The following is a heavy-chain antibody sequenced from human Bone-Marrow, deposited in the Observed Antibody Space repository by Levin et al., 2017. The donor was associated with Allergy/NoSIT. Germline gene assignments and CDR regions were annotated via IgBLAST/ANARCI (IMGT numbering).Heavy chain of an antibody. Sequence: GESLKISCAASGFTFSTYAMHWVRQAPGKGLEWVALTSYDGGNKYYADSVKGRFTISRDSSKNTLYLQLNSLRAEDTAVYYCARESLEYSSSSVVYYFDSWGHGTLVTVSS. V-gene: IGHV3-30-3*01. J-gene: IGHJ4*01. CDR2: TSYDGGNK. CDR1: GFTFSTYA. D-gene: IGHD6-6*01. CDR3: ARESLEYSSSSVVYYFDS.